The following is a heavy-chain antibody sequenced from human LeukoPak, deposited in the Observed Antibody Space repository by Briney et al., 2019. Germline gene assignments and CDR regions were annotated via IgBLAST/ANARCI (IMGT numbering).Heavy chain of an antibody. CDR1: GGSVSSHF. CDR2: IYNSGIT. D-gene: IGHD4/OR15-4a*01. Sequence: SETLSLTCTVSGGSVSSHFWSWIRQPPGKGLEWIGYIYNSGITNYNPSLKSRVIVSVDTSKNQFSLMLRSVTAADTAVYYCARDHLPAGAPGYYMDVWGKGTTVTVSS. CDR3: ARDHLPAGAPGYYMDV. V-gene: IGHV4-59*02. J-gene: IGHJ6*03.